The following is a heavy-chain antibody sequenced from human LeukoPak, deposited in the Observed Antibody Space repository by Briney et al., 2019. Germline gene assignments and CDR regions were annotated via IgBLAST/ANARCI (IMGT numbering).Heavy chain of an antibody. V-gene: IGHV3-23*01. CDR2: ISSDGGNT. J-gene: IGHJ4*02. Sequence: GGSLRLSCATSAFTFSSSAMSWVRQAPGKGLEWVSAISSDGGNTYYADSVKGRFTISRDNSRNTLYLQMNSLRAEDTAVYYCARDAYYYDSSGPVDWGQGTLVTVSS. CDR1: AFTFSSSA. CDR3: ARDAYYYDSSGPVD. D-gene: IGHD3-22*01.